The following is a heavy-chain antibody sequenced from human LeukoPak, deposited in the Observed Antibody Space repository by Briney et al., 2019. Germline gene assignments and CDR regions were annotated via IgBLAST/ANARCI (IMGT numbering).Heavy chain of an antibody. Sequence: PGGSLRLSCAASGFTFSSYAMSWVRQAPGKGLEWVAVIWYDGSNKYYADSVKGRFTISRDNSKNTLYLQMNSLRAEDTAVYYCARDSELLPDYWGQGTLVTVSS. CDR2: IWYDGSNK. V-gene: IGHV3-33*08. CDR1: GFTFSSYA. D-gene: IGHD1-26*01. CDR3: ARDSELLPDY. J-gene: IGHJ4*02.